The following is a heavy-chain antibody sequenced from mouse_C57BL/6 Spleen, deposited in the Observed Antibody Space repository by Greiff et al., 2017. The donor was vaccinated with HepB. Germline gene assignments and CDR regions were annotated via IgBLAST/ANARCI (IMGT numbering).Heavy chain of an antibody. V-gene: IGHV5-17*01. Sequence: EVQGVESGEGLVKPGGSLKLSCAASGFTFSSYAMSWVRQAPEKGLEWVAYISSGSSTIYYADTVKGRFTISRDNAKNTLFLQMTSLRSEDTAMYYCARGRYFDVWGTGTTVTVSS. CDR3: ARGRYFDV. CDR2: ISSGSSTI. CDR1: GFTFSSYA. J-gene: IGHJ1*03.